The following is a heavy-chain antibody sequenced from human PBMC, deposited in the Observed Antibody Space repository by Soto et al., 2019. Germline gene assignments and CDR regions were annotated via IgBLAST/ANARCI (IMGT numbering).Heavy chain of an antibody. CDR2: ISYDGSNK. V-gene: IGHV3-30*18. Sequence: PGGSLRLSCAASGFTFSSYGMHWVRQAPGKGLEWVAVISYDGSNKYYADSVKGRFTISRDNSKNTLYLQMNSLRAEDTAVYYCAKGLEYFDYWGQGTLVTVSS. J-gene: IGHJ4*02. CDR1: GFTFSSYG. D-gene: IGHD1-1*01. CDR3: AKGLEYFDY.